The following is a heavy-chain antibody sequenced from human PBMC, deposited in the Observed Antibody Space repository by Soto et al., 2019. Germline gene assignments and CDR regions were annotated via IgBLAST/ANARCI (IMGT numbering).Heavy chain of an antibody. D-gene: IGHD4-17*01. CDR1: GFTFSSYA. V-gene: IGHV3-30-3*01. CDR3: ARDSPYGDYAYYYGMDV. Sequence: TGGSLRLSCAASGFTFSSYAMHWVRQAPGKGLEWVAVISYDGSNKYYADSVKGRFTISRDNSKNTLYLQMNSLRAEDTAVYYCARDSPYGDYAYYYGMDVWGQGTTVTVSS. CDR2: ISYDGSNK. J-gene: IGHJ6*02.